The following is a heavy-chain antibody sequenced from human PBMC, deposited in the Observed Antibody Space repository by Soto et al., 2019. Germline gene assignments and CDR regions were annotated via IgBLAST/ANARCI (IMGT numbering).Heavy chain of an antibody. V-gene: IGHV1-69*12. J-gene: IGHJ6*02. CDR2: IIPIFGTA. Sequence: QVQLVQSGAEVKKPGSSVKVSCKASGGTFSSYAISWVRQAPGQGLEWMGGIIPIFGTANYAQKFQGRVTIIADESTSTAYMELSSLRSEDTAVYYCATYSSSSAHHYYGMDVWGQGTTVTVSS. D-gene: IGHD6-6*01. CDR3: ATYSSSSAHHYYGMDV. CDR1: GGTFSSYA.